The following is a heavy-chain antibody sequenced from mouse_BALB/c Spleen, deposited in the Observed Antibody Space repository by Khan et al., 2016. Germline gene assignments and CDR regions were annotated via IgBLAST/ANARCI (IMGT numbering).Heavy chain of an antibody. Sequence: VQLQQSGAELVRPGALVKLSCKASGFNIKDYYMHWVKQRPEQGLEWIAWIDPENGNTIYDPKFQDKASITADTSSNTAYLQLSSLTSEDTAVSYCARSACGYTAMGYWGQGASVTVAS. D-gene: IGHD1-2*01. CDR1: GFNIKDYY. J-gene: IGHJ4*01. V-gene: IGHV14-1*02. CDR2: IDPENGNT. CDR3: ARSACGYTAMGY.